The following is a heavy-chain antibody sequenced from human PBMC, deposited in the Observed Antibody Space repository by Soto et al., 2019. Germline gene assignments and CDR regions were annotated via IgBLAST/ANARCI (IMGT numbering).Heavy chain of an antibody. D-gene: IGHD6-13*01. J-gene: IGHJ4*02. Sequence: QVQLVESGGGVVQPGRSLRLSCAASGFTFSSYGMHWVRQAPGKGLEWVAVIWYDGSNKYYADSVKGRFTISRDNSKNTLELQMNSLRAEDTAVYYCARADSSSWSGPSFSFDYWGQGTLVTVSS. V-gene: IGHV3-33*01. CDR1: GFTFSSYG. CDR3: ARADSSSWSGPSFSFDY. CDR2: IWYDGSNK.